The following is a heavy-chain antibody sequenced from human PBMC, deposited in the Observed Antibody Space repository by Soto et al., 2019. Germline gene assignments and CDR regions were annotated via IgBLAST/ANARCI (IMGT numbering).Heavy chain of an antibody. Sequence: ASVKVSCQASGNTFRNLGFTWVRQAPGQGLEWMGWISAYNGNTDFAQKFQGRVTMTTDTSTSTAYMELWYLTSDDTAVYYCSRAGAYGSFYFFDYWGQGALVTVSS. D-gene: IGHD3-10*01. J-gene: IGHJ4*02. CDR1: GNTFRNLG. V-gene: IGHV1-18*01. CDR2: ISAYNGNT. CDR3: SRAGAYGSFYFFDY.